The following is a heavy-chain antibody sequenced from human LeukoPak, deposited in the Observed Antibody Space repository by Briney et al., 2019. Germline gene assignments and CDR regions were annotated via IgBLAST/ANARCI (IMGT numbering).Heavy chain of an antibody. CDR3: AKAYCGGDCWPDY. V-gene: IGHV3-23*01. CDR2: ISGSGGST. J-gene: IGHJ4*02. D-gene: IGHD2-21*02. CDR1: GFTFSSYA. Sequence: GGPLRLSCAASGFTFSSYAMRWVRQASGKGLEWFSGISGSGGSTHYADSVKGRFTISRDNSMNTLNLQMNSLRAEDTAVYYCAKAYCGGDCWPDYWGQGILVTVSS.